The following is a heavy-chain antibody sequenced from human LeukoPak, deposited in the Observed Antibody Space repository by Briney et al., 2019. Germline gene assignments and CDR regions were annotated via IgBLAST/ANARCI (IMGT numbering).Heavy chain of an antibody. V-gene: IGHV3-30-3*01. CDR2: ISYDGSNK. CDR3: AREIPQIY. Sequence: GRSLRLSCAASGFTFSSYAMHWVRQAPGKGLEWVAVISYDGSNKYYADSVKGRFTISRDNSKNTLYLQMNSLRAEDTAVYYCAREIPQIYWGQGTLVTVSS. CDR1: GFTFSSYA. J-gene: IGHJ4*02.